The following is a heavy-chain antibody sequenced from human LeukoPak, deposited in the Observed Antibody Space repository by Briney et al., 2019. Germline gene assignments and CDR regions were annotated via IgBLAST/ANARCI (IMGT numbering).Heavy chain of an antibody. J-gene: IGHJ4*02. CDR2: IYSGGST. Sequence: GGSLRLSCAASGFTVSSNYMSWVRQAPGKGLEWVSVIYSGGSTYYADSVKGRFAISRDNSKNTLYLQMNSLRAEDTAVYYCARDQPYGMVRGVISDWGQGTLVTVSS. CDR3: ARDQPYGMVRGVISD. V-gene: IGHV3-66*01. D-gene: IGHD3-10*01. CDR1: GFTVSSNY.